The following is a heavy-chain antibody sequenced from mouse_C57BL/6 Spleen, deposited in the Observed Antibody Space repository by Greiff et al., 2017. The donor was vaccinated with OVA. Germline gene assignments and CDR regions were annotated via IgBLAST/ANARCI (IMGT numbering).Heavy chain of an antibody. D-gene: IGHD2-4*01. CDR2: IYPGDGDT. CDR3: ARGDYGYFDY. Sequence: VQLQQSGPELVKPGASVKISCKASGYAFSSSWMNWVKQRPGKGLEWIGRIYPGDGDTNYKGKFKGKATLTADKSSSTAYMQLSSLTSEDSAVYFCARGDYGYFDYWGQGTTLTVSS. CDR1: GYAFSSSW. V-gene: IGHV1-82*01. J-gene: IGHJ2*01.